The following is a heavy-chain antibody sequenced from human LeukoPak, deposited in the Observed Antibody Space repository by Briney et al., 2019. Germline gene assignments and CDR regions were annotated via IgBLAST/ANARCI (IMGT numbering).Heavy chain of an antibody. V-gene: IGHV1-8*01. D-gene: IGHD2-2*01. CDR3: ARGVPHCSSTSCYGRLRWFDP. CDR1: GYTFTSYD. Sequence: ASVKVSCKASGYTFTSYDINWVRQATGQGLEWMGWMNPNSGNTGYAQKFQGRVTMTRNTSISTAYMELSSLRSEDTAVYYCARGVPHCSSTSCYGRLRWFDPWGQGTLVTVSS. CDR2: MNPNSGNT. J-gene: IGHJ5*02.